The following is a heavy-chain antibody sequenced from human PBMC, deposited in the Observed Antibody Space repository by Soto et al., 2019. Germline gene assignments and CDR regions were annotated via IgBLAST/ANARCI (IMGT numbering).Heavy chain of an antibody. D-gene: IGHD1-26*01. J-gene: IGHJ4*02. V-gene: IGHV3-48*03. CDR1: GFTFSFYG. CDR3: VRDDSGSYYSPFDY. Sequence: HPGGSLRLSCAASGFTFSFYGMNWVRQAPGKGLEWVSYISSSGGTIYYADSVKGRFTISRDSAKNSLYLQMTSLRAEDTAVYYCVRDDSGSYYSPFDYWGQGTLVTVSS. CDR2: ISSSGGTI.